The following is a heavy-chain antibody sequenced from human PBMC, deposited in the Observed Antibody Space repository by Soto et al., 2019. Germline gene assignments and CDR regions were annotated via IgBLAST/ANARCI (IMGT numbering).Heavy chain of an antibody. J-gene: IGHJ4*02. D-gene: IGHD3-22*01. CDR3: ARGIEHYYGTSGYYHFDN. CDR2: INSDGSST. CDR1: GFMFSRYW. V-gene: IGHV3-74*01. Sequence: PVGSLRLSCATSGFMFSRYWMHWVRQIPGKGLLWVSRINSDGSSTNYADSVKGRFTISRDNAKNTLYLQINSLRAEDTAVYYCARGIEHYYGTSGYYHFDNWGQGTLVTVSS.